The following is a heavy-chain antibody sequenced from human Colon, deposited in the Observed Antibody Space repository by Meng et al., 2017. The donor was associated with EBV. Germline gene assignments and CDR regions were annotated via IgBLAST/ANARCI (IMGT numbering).Heavy chain of an antibody. D-gene: IGHD1-26*01. J-gene: IGHJ4*02. V-gene: IGHV6-1*01. CDR1: GVMPASTSVA. Sequence: VPLLVKPLQTLVHTAVLSGVMPASTSVAWNRIWLSPSRGLEWLGRTYDRSNWYNDYAVSVKSRITINPDTSKNQFSLQLNSVTPEDTAVYYCARVAVGISSFDYWGQGTLVTVSS. CDR2: TYDRSNWYN. CDR3: ARVAVGISSFDY.